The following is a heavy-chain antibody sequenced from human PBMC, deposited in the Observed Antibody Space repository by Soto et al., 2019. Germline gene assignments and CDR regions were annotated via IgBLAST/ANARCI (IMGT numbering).Heavy chain of an antibody. V-gene: IGHV3-43*01. CDR3: AKGTGIVVVPTAMS. J-gene: IGHJ5*02. D-gene: IGHD2-2*01. CDR2: ISWDGGST. CDR1: GFAFDDYT. Sequence: GGSLRLSCAASGFAFDDYTMHWVRQAPGKGLEWVSLISWDGGSTYYADSVKGRFTISRDNSKNTLYLQMNSLRAEDTAVYYCAKGTGIVVVPTAMSWGQGTLVTVSS.